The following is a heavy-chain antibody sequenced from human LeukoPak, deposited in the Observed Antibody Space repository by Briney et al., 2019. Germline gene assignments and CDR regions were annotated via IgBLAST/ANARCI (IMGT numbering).Heavy chain of an antibody. V-gene: IGHV3-30-3*01. CDR3: ARDLTDSGDSK. CDR1: GFTFSSYA. Sequence: PGGSLRLSCAASGFTFSSYAMHWVRQAPGKGLEWVAVISYDGSNKYYADSVKGRFTISRDNSKNTLYLQMNSLRAEDTAVYYCARDLTDSGDSKWGQGTLVTVSS. CDR2: ISYDGSNK. D-gene: IGHD4-11*01. J-gene: IGHJ4*02.